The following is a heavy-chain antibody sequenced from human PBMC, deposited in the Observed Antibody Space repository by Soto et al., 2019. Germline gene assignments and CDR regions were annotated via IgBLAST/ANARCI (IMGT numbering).Heavy chain of an antibody. J-gene: IGHJ6*02. D-gene: IGHD6-13*01. Sequence: SSETLSLTCTVSGGSISSSSYYWGWIRQPPGKGLEWIGSIYYSGSTYYNPSLKSRVTISVDTSKNQFSLKLSSVTAADTAVYYCARHAAAGMDYYYYGMDVWGQGTTVTVSS. CDR1: GGSISSSSYY. V-gene: IGHV4-39*01. CDR3: ARHAAAGMDYYYYGMDV. CDR2: IYYSGST.